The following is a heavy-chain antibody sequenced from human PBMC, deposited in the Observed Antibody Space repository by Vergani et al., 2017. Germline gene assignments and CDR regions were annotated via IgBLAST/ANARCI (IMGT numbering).Heavy chain of an antibody. D-gene: IGHD4-17*01. V-gene: IGHV1-69-2*01. J-gene: IGHJ6*02. CDR1: GYTFTDHY. CDR2: VDTEDGET. Sequence: EVQLVQSGAEVEKPGATMTISCKVSGYTFTDHYMHWVKQARGKGLEWMGLVDTEDGETIYAEKFKGRVTIAADTSTDTAHLELSSLRSEDTAVYYCATPQTVTTGGMEVWGQGTTVSVSS. CDR3: ATPQTVTTGGMEV.